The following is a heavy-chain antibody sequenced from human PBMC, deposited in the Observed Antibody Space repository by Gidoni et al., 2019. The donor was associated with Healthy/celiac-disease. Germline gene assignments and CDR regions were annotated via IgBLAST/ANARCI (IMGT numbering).Heavy chain of an antibody. CDR2: IYYSGST. CDR1: GGSISSSSYY. CDR3: ARHHYDSSGEIDY. D-gene: IGHD3-22*01. J-gene: IGHJ4*02. V-gene: IGHV4-39*01. Sequence: QLQLQESGPGLVKPSETLSLTCTVSGGSISSSSYYWGWIRQPPGKGLEWIGSIYYSGSTYYNPSLKSRVTISVDTSKNQFSLKLSSVTAADTAVYYCARHHYDSSGEIDYWGQGTLVTVSS.